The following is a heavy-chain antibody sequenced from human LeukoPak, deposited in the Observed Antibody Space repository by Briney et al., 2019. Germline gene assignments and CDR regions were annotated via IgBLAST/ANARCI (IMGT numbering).Heavy chain of an antibody. Sequence: PGGSLRLSCAASGFTFGSYDMHWVRQVTGKGLEWVSAIGTAGDIYYSGSVKGRFSISRENAKNSLYLQMNSLRAGDTAVYYCARADYYDSSGYLYFDYWGQGTLVTVSS. CDR3: ARADYYDSSGYLYFDY. CDR1: GFTFGSYD. J-gene: IGHJ4*02. D-gene: IGHD3-22*01. V-gene: IGHV3-13*01. CDR2: IGTAGDI.